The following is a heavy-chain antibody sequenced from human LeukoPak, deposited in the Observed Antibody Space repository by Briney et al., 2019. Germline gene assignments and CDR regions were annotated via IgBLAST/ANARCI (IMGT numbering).Heavy chain of an antibody. V-gene: IGHV3-7*01. CDR2: IKQDGSGK. Sequence: PGGSLRLSCEASGFTFSSYCLSWVRQAPGKGLEWVANIKQDGSGKYYVDSVKGRFTISRDNAKKSLYLQINSLRAVDTAVYYCARPYSSSWYPSYCYYYGMDVWGQGTTVTVSS. J-gene: IGHJ6*02. CDR1: GFTFSSYC. CDR3: ARPYSSSWYPSYCYYYGMDV. D-gene: IGHD6-13*01.